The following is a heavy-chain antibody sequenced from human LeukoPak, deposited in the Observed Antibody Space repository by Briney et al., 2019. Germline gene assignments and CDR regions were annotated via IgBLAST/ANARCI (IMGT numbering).Heavy chain of an antibody. V-gene: IGHV3-30-3*01. CDR1: GFTFSSYA. CDR2: ISYDGSNK. J-gene: IGHJ4*02. Sequence: PGGSLRLSCAASGFTFSSYAMHWVRQAPGKGLEWVAVISYDGSNKYYADSVKGRLTISRDNSKNMLYLQMNSLRAEDTAVYYCARVYQLLFYFDYWGQGTLVTVSS. D-gene: IGHD2-2*01. CDR3: ARVYQLLFYFDY.